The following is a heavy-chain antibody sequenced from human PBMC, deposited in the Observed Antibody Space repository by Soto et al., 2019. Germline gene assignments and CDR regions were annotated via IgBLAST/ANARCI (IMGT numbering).Heavy chain of an antibody. CDR2: IKSKIDGGTT. CDR3: TTVSPPG. J-gene: IGHJ4*02. CDR1: GCTFNNAW. V-gene: IGHV3-15*01. Sequence: PGGSLRLSCVASGCTFNNAWMTWVRQAPGKGLEWVGRIKSKIDGGTTDYAAPVKGRFTLSRDDSKNTLYLQMNSLKTEDSAVYYCTTVSPPGWGQGTLVTVSS.